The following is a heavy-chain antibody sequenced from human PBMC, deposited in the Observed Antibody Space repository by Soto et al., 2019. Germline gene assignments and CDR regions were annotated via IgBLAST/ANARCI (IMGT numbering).Heavy chain of an antibody. Sequence: PSETLSLTCTVSGGSVSSDTHYWSWIRQPPGKGLEWIGEINYRGSTNYNPSLKSRVTISVDTSKNQFSLKLSSVTAADTAVYYCARATLSITMVRGPYFDYWGQGTLVTVSS. CDR1: GGSVSSDTHY. CDR3: ARATLSITMVRGPYFDY. D-gene: IGHD3-10*01. CDR2: INYRGST. J-gene: IGHJ4*02. V-gene: IGHV4-61*01.